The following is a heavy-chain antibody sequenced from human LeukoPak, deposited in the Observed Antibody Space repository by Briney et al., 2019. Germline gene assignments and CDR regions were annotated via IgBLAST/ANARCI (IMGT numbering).Heavy chain of an antibody. CDR3: ARGLFGDLPGDVFDI. Sequence: GGSLRLSCAASGFTFSIYTMNWVRQAPGKGLEWVSSISSSNSYIYYADSVKGRFTISRDNAKNSLYLQMNSLRAEDTAVCYCARGLFGDLPGDVFDIWGQGTMVTVSS. CDR1: GFTFSIYT. CDR2: ISSSNSYI. J-gene: IGHJ3*02. D-gene: IGHD3-10*01. V-gene: IGHV3-21*01.